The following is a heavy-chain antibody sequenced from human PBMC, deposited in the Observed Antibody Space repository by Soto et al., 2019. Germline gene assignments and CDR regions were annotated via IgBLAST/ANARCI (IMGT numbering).Heavy chain of an antibody. V-gene: IGHV1-69*13. D-gene: IGHD3-22*01. CDR2: IIPIFGTA. CDR1: GGTFSSYA. CDR3: ARGGYYYDSSGYYFAP. J-gene: IGHJ5*02. Sequence: GASVKVSCKASGGTFSSYAISWVRQAPGQGLEWMGGIIPIFGTANYAQKFQGRVTITADESTSTAYMELSSLRSEDTAVYYCARGGYYYDSSGYYFAPWGQGTLVTVSS.